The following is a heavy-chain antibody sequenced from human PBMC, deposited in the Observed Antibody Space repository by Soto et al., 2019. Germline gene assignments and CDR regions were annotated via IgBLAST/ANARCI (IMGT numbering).Heavy chain of an antibody. J-gene: IGHJ4*02. CDR2: IWYDGSNK. V-gene: IGHV3-33*01. CDR3: ASSRHNCYNVFDY. CDR1: GFTFSSYG. D-gene: IGHD2-21*01. Sequence: GGSLRLSCAASGFTFSSYGMHWVRQAPGKGLEWVAVIWYDGSNKYYADSVKGRFTISRDNSKNTLYLQMNSLRAEDTAVYYCASSRHNCYNVFDYWGQGTLVTVSS.